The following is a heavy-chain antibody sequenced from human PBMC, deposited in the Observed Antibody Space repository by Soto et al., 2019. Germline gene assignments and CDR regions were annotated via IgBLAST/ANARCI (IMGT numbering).Heavy chain of an antibody. CDR2: ISYDGSNK. V-gene: IGHV3-30-3*01. D-gene: IGHD6-13*01. CDR1: GFTFSSYA. J-gene: IGHJ4*02. Sequence: QVQLVESGGGVVQPGRSLRLSCAASGFTFSSYAMHWVRQAPGKGLEWVAVISYDGSNKYYADSVKGRFTISRDNSKNTLYLQLNSLRAEDTVVYYCARAYSSSWYGTNYYFDYWGQGTLVTVTS. CDR3: ARAYSSSWYGTNYYFDY.